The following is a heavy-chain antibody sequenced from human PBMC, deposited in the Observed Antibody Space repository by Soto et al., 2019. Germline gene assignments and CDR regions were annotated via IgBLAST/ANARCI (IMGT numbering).Heavy chain of an antibody. D-gene: IGHD2-15*01. CDR3: AKTEGYCSGGSCRFDY. CDR2: IRGSGGST. V-gene: IGHV3-23*01. Sequence: EVQLLESGGGLVQPGGSLRLSCAASGFTFSSHAMSWVRQAPGKGLERDSAIRGSGGSTYYADSVKGRITISRDNAKNTLYLQMNGLRAEDTAVYYCAKTEGYCSGGSCRFDYWGQGTLVTVSS. J-gene: IGHJ4*02. CDR1: GFTFSSHA.